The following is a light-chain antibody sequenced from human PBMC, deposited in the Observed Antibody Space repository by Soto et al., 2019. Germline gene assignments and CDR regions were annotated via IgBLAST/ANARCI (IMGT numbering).Light chain of an antibody. CDR2: KAS. Sequence: DIQMTQSPSTLSASVGDRVTITCRASQSISSWLAWYQQKPGKAPKLLIYKASSLESGVPSRFSGSGSGTEFPPPNRSRQHDDFATFSDQHNNSYVWTFGQGPRGETK. CDR3: QHNNSYVWT. V-gene: IGKV1-5*03. CDR1: QSISSW. J-gene: IGKJ1*01.